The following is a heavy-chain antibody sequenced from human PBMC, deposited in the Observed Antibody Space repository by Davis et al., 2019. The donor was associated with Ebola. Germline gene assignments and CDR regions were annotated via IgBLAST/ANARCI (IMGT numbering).Heavy chain of an antibody. CDR1: GFTFSSYW. CDR3: ARDAFSLSRYDTEDH. V-gene: IGHV3-48*03. CDR2: ISNTAKTI. J-gene: IGHJ4*02. D-gene: IGHD3-9*01. Sequence: GESLKISCAASGFTFSSYWMSWVRQAPGKGLEWVSYISNTAKTIYYADSVKGRFTISRDNARNSVYLQMDSLRVEDTAIYYCARDAFSLSRYDTEDHWGQGTLVTVSS.